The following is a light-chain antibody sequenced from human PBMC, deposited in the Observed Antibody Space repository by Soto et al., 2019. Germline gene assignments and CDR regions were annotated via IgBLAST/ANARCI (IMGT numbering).Light chain of an antibody. CDR2: DAS. J-gene: IGKJ3*01. Sequence: EIVLTQSPATLSLSPGERATLSCRASQSVSSYLAWYQQKPGQAPRLLIYDASNRATGIPARFSGSGVGTDFTLTISGLQPEDFATYYCQQSYSSPYTFGPGTKVDIK. V-gene: IGKV3-11*01. CDR1: QSVSSY. CDR3: QQSYSSPYT.